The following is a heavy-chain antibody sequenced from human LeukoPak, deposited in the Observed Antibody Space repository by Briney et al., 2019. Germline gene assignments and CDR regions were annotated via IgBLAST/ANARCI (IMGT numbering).Heavy chain of an antibody. CDR1: GGSISSGDYY. Sequence: SETLSLTCTVSGGSISSGDYYWSWIRQPPGKGLEWIGYIYYSGSTYYNPSLKSRVTISVDTSKNQFSLKLSSVTAADTAVYYCAREATYYYDSSAQWPVFDYWGQGTLVTVSS. J-gene: IGHJ4*02. CDR2: IYYSGST. CDR3: AREATYYYDSSAQWPVFDY. D-gene: IGHD3-22*01. V-gene: IGHV4-30-4*08.